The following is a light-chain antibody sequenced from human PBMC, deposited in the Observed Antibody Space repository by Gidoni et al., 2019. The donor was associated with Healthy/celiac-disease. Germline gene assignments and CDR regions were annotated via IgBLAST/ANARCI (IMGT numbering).Light chain of an antibody. J-gene: IGKJ4*01. CDR1: QSVSSY. V-gene: IGKV3-11*01. Sequence: EIVLTQSPATLSLSPGERATLSCRASQSVSSYLAWYQQKPGQAPRLLIYDASNRATGIPARFRGSGSGTDFTLTISSLEPEDFAVYYCQQRSNWPRGTFXGXTKVXIK. CDR3: QQRSNWPRGT. CDR2: DAS.